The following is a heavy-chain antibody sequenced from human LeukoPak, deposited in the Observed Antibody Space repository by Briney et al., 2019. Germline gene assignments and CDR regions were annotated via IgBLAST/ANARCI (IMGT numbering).Heavy chain of an antibody. V-gene: IGHV3-64*01. J-gene: IGHJ3*02. Sequence: GGSLRLSCAASGFTFSHYSFHWVRQAPGKGLEYVSAINSNGDDTYYVNSVKGGFTISRDNSKNTLYLQMNSLRAEDTAVYYCASTYYDSSGYQVDDAFDIWGQGTMVTVSS. D-gene: IGHD3-22*01. CDR2: INSNGDDT. CDR3: ASTYYDSSGYQVDDAFDI. CDR1: GFTFSHYS.